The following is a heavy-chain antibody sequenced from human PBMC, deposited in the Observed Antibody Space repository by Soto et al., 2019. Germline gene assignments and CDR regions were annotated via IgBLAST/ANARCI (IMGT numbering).Heavy chain of an antibody. V-gene: IGHV3-23*01. Sequence: GTGLKCVSAISGSGGSTYYADSVKGRFTISRDNSKNTLYLQMNSLRAEDTAVYYCFFFQAEDGIRDTVPVSAFLLNRSSDL. CDR3: FFFQAEDGIRDTVPVSAFLLNRSSDL. J-gene: IGHJ2*01. CDR2: ISGSGGST. D-gene: IGHD2-15*01.